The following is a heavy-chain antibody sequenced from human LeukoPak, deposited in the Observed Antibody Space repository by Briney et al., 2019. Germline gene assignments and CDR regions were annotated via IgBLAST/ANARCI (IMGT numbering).Heavy chain of an antibody. J-gene: IGHJ4*02. D-gene: IGHD3-10*01. CDR2: IYSGGST. V-gene: IGHV3-53*01. CDR3: ARGGVSMIVPIL. CDR1: GFTFSNNH. Sequence: GGSLRLSCAASGFTFSNNHMSWVRQAPGKGLEWVSVIYSGGSTYYADSVKGRFTISRDNSKNMLHLQMNSLRAEDTAVYYCARGGVSMIVPILWGQGTLVTVSS.